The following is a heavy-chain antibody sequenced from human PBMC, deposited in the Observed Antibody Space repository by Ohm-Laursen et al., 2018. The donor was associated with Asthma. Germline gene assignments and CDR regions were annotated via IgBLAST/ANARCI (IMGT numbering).Heavy chain of an antibody. J-gene: IGHJ4*02. CDR3: AHHSCSGGSCYSAFDF. Sequence: TQTLTLTCTFSGFSLSTSGVGVGWIRQPPGKALEWLALIYWDDDKRYSPSLKTRLTITKDTSKNQVVLSMTNMDPVDTATYYCAHHSCSGGSCYSAFDFWGQGTPVTVSS. V-gene: IGHV2-5*02. CDR1: GFSLSTSGVG. CDR2: IYWDDDK. D-gene: IGHD2-15*01.